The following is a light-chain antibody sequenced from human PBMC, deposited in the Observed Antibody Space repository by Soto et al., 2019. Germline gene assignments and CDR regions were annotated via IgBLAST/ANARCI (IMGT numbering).Light chain of an antibody. CDR2: GAS. V-gene: IGKV3-15*01. J-gene: IGKJ2*01. CDR3: QQYTDWPVT. CDR1: QRVRSN. Sequence: EIVMTQSPGTLSVSPGERATLSCRASQRVRSNVAWYQQKPGQAPRLLIYGASTRATGIPARFSGSGSGTELTLTISSLQSEDFAVYYCQQYTDWPVTFGQGTTLEVK.